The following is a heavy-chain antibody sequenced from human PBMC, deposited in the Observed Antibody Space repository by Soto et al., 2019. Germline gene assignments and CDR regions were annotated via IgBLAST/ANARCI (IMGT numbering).Heavy chain of an antibody. D-gene: IGHD3-3*01. V-gene: IGHV1-69*13. CDR3: ARDKRDLRFLEWSYYFDY. Sequence: EASVKVSCKASGGTFSSYAISWVRQAPGQGLEWMGGIIPIFGTANYAQKIKGRVTITADESTSTAYVELSSPRSEDTAVYYCARDKRDLRFLEWSYYFDYWGQGTLVTVSS. CDR2: IIPIFGTA. CDR1: GGTFSSYA. J-gene: IGHJ4*02.